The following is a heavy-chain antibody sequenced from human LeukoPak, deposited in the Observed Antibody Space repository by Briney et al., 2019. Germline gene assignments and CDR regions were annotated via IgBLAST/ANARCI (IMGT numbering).Heavy chain of an antibody. V-gene: IGHV1-2*06. D-gene: IGHD3-10*01. CDR1: GYTFTGYY. J-gene: IGHJ5*02. CDR3: AGVLLWFGEFGSWFDP. CDR2: INPNSGGT. Sequence: ASVKVSCKASGYTFTGYYMHWVRQAPGQGLEWMGRINPNSGGTNYAQKFQGRVTMTRDTSISTAYMELSRLRSDDTAVYYCAGVLLWFGEFGSWFDPWGQGTLVTVSS.